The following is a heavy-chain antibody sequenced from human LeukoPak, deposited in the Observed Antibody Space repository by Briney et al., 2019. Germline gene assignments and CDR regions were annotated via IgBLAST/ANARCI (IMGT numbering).Heavy chain of an antibody. Sequence: GGPLRLSCAASGFTFSNYAMIWVRQAPGKGLEWVSGISSSGNSTYYADSVKGRFTISRDNSKNTLYLQMNSLRAEDTAVYYCAKRDSSGNWGQGTLVTVSS. V-gene: IGHV3-23*01. D-gene: IGHD6-25*01. CDR2: ISSSGNST. J-gene: IGHJ4*02. CDR3: AKRDSSGN. CDR1: GFTFSNYA.